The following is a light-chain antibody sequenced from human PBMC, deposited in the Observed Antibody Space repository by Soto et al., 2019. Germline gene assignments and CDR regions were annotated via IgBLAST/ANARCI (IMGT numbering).Light chain of an antibody. Sequence: DIQITHSPSSRSASVGDRVTITCRWSQGISRWLAWYQLKPGKAPKSLIYAASTLQSGVPSRFSGSGSGTHFTLTVSSVQPEDSATYYCQQYGSLPATFGQGTKVDIK. J-gene: IGKJ1*01. V-gene: IGKV1D-16*01. CDR3: QQYGSLPAT. CDR1: QGISRW. CDR2: AAS.